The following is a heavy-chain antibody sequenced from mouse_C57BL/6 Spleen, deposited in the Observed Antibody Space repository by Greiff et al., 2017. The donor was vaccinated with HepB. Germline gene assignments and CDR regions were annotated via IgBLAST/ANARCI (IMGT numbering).Heavy chain of an antibody. J-gene: IGHJ1*03. CDR2: IYPGSGNT. V-gene: IGHV1-76*01. D-gene: IGHD2-4*01. Sequence: VQLQQSGAELVRPGASVKLSCKASGYTFTDYYINWVKQRPGQGLEWIARIYPGSGNTYYNEKFKGKATLTAEKSSSTAYMQLSSLTSEYSAVYFCAREGDYDVYFDVWGTGTTVTVSS. CDR3: AREGDYDVYFDV. CDR1: GYTFTDYY.